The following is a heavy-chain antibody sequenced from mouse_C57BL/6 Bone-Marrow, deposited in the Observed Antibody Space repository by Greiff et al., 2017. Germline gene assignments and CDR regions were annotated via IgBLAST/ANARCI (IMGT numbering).Heavy chain of an antibody. CDR2: IYAGDGDT. D-gene: IGHD1-3*01. CDR1: GYAFSSSW. J-gene: IGHJ2*01. Sequence: VQLQQSGPELVKPGASVKISCKASGYAFSSSWMHWVKQRPGKGLEWIGRIYAGDGDTNYNGKFKGKATMTADKSSSTAYMQLSSLTSEDSTVYFCARSSGGSVRYYYYYWGQGTTLTVSS. CDR3: ARSSGGSVRYYYYY. V-gene: IGHV1-82*01.